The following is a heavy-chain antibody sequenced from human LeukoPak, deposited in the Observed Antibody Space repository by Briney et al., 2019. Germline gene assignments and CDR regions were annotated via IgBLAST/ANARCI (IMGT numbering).Heavy chain of an antibody. CDR3: ARCSSSWYLNWFDP. D-gene: IGHD6-13*01. Sequence: GGSLRLSCAASGFTFSDYYMSWIRQAPGKGLEWVSYISSSGSTIYYADSVKGRFTISRDNAKNSLYLQMNSLRAEDMAVYYCARCSSSWYLNWFDPWGQGTLVTVSS. CDR2: ISSSGSTI. V-gene: IGHV3-11*01. J-gene: IGHJ5*02. CDR1: GFTFSDYY.